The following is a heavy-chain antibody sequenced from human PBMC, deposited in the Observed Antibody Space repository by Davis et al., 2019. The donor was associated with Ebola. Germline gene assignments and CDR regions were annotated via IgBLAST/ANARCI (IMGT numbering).Heavy chain of an antibody. J-gene: IGHJ6*02. CDR3: ARGGDSSSWYYYYGMDV. CDR2: INHSGST. CDR1: GGSFSGYY. Sequence: SETLSLTCAVYGGSFSGYYWSWIRQPPGKGLEWIGEINHSGSTNYNPSLKSRVTISVDTSKNQFSLKLSSVTAADTAVYYCARGGDSSSWYYYYGMDVWDQGTTVTVSS. D-gene: IGHD6-13*01. V-gene: IGHV4-34*01.